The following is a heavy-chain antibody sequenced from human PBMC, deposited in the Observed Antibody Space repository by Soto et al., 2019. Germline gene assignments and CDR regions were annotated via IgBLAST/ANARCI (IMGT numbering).Heavy chain of an antibody. Sequence: ASVKVSCKASGYTFTGYYMHWVRQAPGQGLEWMGWINPNSGGTNYAQKFQGWVTMTRDTSISTAYMELSRLRSDDTAVYYCARAPKARTIFGVTNYYYYGMDVWGQGTTVTVS. CDR2: INPNSGGT. V-gene: IGHV1-2*04. CDR3: ARAPKARTIFGVTNYYYYGMDV. J-gene: IGHJ6*02. D-gene: IGHD3-3*01. CDR1: GYTFTGYY.